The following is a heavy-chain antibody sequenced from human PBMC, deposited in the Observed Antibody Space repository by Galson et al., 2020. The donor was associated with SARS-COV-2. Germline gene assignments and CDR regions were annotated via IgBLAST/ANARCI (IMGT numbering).Heavy chain of an antibody. D-gene: IGHD2-21*02. CDR1: GYTLTELS. Sequence: ESLKISCKVSGYTLTELSMHWVRQAPGKGLEWMGGFDPEDGETIYAQKFQGRVTMTEDTSTDTAYMELSSLRSEDTAVYYCATGLWELGAPEDGGNSSGYWGQGTLVTVSS. V-gene: IGHV1-24*01. J-gene: IGHJ4*02. CDR3: ATGLWELGAPEDGGNSSGY. CDR2: FDPEDGET.